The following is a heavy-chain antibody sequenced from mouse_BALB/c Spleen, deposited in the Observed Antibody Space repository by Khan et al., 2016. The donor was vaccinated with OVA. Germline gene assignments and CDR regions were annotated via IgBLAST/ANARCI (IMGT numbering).Heavy chain of an antibody. CDR3: ARPPDFSYTVDY. Sequence: QIQLVQSGPELKKPGETVKISCKASGYTFTNYGMNWVKQSPGKALKWMGWINTYTGEPTYADDFKGRFAFSLEPSASTAYLQIHNITNEDTATYFCARPPDFSYTVDYGGQGTSVTVAS. J-gene: IGHJ4*01. CDR2: INTYTGEP. V-gene: IGHV9-3-1*01. CDR1: GYTFTNYG.